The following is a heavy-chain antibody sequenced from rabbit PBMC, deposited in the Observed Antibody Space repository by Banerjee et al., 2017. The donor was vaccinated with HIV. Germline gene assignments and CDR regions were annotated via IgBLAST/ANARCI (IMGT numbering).Heavy chain of an antibody. J-gene: IGHJ4*01. CDR2: IYAGSSGIT. CDR1: GFSFSPTYN. Sequence: QEQLVESGGDLVKPGASLTLTCTASGFSFSPTYNMYWVRQAPGKGLEWIGCIYAGSSGITYYASWAKGPFTISKPSSTTVTLQMTSLTAADTATYFCARDLAGVIGWNFGLWGPGTLVTVS. CDR3: ARDLAGVIGWNFGL. V-gene: IGHV1S45*01. D-gene: IGHD4-1*01.